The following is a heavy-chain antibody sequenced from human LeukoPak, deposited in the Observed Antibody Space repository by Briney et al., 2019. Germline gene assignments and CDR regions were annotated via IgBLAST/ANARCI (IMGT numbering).Heavy chain of an antibody. J-gene: IGHJ4*02. D-gene: IGHD6-19*01. V-gene: IGHV3-21*01. CDR3: ARQYIAVAGTQLFDY. CDR2: ISSSSSYI. CDR1: GFTFSSYS. Sequence: GSLRLSCAASGFTFSSYSMNWVRQAPGKGLEWVSSISSSSSYIYYADSVKGRFTISRDNAKNSLYLQMNSLRAEDTAVYYCARQYIAVAGTQLFDYWGQGTLVTVSS.